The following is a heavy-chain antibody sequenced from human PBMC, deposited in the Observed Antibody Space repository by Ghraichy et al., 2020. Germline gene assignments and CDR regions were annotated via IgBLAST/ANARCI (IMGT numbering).Heavy chain of an antibody. Sequence: GGSLRLSCAASGFAFSNYAMTWVRQAPGKGLEWVSAINDNGANTYYADSVKGRFTISRDQPESTLYLQMNSLRADDSAIYYCAKTRGGYHYDGTGYCESWGQGTLVTVSS. V-gene: IGHV3-23*01. CDR2: INDNGANT. CDR1: GFAFSNYA. CDR3: AKTRGGYHYDGTGYCES. D-gene: IGHD3-22*01. J-gene: IGHJ5*02.